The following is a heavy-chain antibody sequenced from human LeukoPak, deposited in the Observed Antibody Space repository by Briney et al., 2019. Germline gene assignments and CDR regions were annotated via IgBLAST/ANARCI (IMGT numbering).Heavy chain of an antibody. J-gene: IGHJ4*02. V-gene: IGHV1-69-2*01. CDR3: ATAPPNWNYENYFDY. CDR2: VDPEDGET. D-gene: IGHD1-7*01. Sequence: ASVKLSCKVSGYTFTDYYMHWVQQAPGKGLEWMGLVDPEDGETIYAEKFQGRVTITADTSTDTAYMELSSLRSEDTAVYYCATAPPNWNYENYFDYWGQGTLVTVSS. CDR1: GYTFTDYY.